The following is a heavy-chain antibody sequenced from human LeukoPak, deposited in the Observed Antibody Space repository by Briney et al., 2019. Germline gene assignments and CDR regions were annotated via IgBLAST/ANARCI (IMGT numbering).Heavy chain of an antibody. D-gene: IGHD5-12*01. J-gene: IGHJ4*02. CDR2: FPYDGSSK. V-gene: IGHV3-30-3*01. Sequence: PGRSLRLSCAASGFTFSSYAMHWVRQAPSKGLEWVTLFPYDGSSKYYADSVRGRFTISRDNSKNTLYLQMNSLGADDSAVYYCARGKGSEGGYDYFLDYWGQGTLVTVSS. CDR3: ARGKGSEGGYDYFLDY. CDR1: GFTFSSYA.